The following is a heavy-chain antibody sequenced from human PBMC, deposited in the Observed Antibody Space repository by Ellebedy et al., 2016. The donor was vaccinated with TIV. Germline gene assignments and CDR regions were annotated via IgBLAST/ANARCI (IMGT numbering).Heavy chain of an antibody. Sequence: GGSLRLSXAASGFTFSSYAMTWVRQAPGKGLEWVSVITGSGGTRWYAASVKGRFSISRDNFSNNTVYLQMSSLRAEDTAVYYCARSPSARSFNYFDYWGQGTPVTVSS. CDR1: GFTFSSYA. CDR3: ARSPSARSFNYFDY. V-gene: IGHV3-23*01. CDR2: ITGSGGTR. J-gene: IGHJ4*02. D-gene: IGHD6-6*01.